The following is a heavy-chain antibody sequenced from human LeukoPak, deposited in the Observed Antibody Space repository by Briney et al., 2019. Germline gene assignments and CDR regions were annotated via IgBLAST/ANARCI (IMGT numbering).Heavy chain of an antibody. D-gene: IGHD5-12*01. V-gene: IGHV4-34*01. CDR3: ARVSGYDIAVYYYYYMDV. J-gene: IGHJ6*03. Sequence: SETLSLTCAVYGGSFSGYYWSWIRQPPGKGLEWIGEINHSGSTNYNPSLKSRVTISVDTSKNQFSLKLSSVTAADTAVYYCARVSGYDIAVYYYYYMDVWGKGTTVTVSS. CDR1: GGSFSGYY. CDR2: INHSGST.